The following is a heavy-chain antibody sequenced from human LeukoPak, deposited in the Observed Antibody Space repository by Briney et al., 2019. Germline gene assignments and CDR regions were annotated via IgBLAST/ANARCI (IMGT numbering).Heavy chain of an antibody. CDR1: GYTFTSYD. D-gene: IGHD4-11*01. V-gene: IGHV1-69*04. CDR3: ARGLPPDY. J-gene: IGHJ4*02. CDR2: IIPILGIA. Sequence: SVKVSCKASGYTFTSYDINWVRQATGQGLEWMGRIIPILGIANYAQKFQGRVTITADKSTSTAYMELSSLRSEDTAVYYCARGLPPDYWGQGTLVTVSS.